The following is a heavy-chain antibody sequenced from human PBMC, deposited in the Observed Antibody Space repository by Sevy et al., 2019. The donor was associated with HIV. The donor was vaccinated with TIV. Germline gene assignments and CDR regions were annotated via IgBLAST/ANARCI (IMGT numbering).Heavy chain of an antibody. CDR1: GFTFSRYW. D-gene: IGHD3-22*01. Sequence: GGSLRLSCAASGFTFSRYWMSWVRQAPGKGLEWVGNVKEDGSEKYYGDSVKGRFTISRDNAKNSLFLQMKSLRAEETAVYYCARGDYYDRSGFYIDAFDVWGQGTMVTVSS. V-gene: IGHV3-7*04. CDR3: ARGDYYDRSGFYIDAFDV. CDR2: VKEDGSEK. J-gene: IGHJ3*01.